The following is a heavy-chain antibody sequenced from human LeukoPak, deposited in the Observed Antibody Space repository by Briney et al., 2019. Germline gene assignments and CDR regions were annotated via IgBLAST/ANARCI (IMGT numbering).Heavy chain of an antibody. J-gene: IGHJ4*02. CDR3: ARGATGAEPF. D-gene: IGHD1-14*01. CDR2: ISAYNGNT. CDR1: GYTFTGYY. V-gene: IGHV1-18*04. Sequence: ASVKVSCKASGYTFTGYYMHWVRQAPGQGLEWMGWISAYNGNTNYAQKLQGRVTMTTDTSTSTAYMELRSLRSDDTAVYYCARGATGAEPFWGQGTLVTVSS.